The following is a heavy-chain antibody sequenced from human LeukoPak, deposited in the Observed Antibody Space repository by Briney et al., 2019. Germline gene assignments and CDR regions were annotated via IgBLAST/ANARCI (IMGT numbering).Heavy chain of an antibody. D-gene: IGHD6-13*01. CDR3: ARVSPTIAVAGTWADAFDI. V-gene: IGHV1-69*02. CDR1: GGTFSSFT. CDR2: IIPILGIA. J-gene: IGHJ3*02. Sequence: SVKVPCKASGGTFSSFTISWVRQAPGQGLEWMGRIIPILGIANYAQKFQGRVTITADKSTSTAHMELSSLRSEDTAVNYCARVSPTIAVAGTWADAFDIWGQGTMVTVSS.